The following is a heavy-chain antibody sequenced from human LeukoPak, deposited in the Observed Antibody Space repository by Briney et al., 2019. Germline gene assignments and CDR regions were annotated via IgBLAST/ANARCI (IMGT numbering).Heavy chain of an antibody. CDR1: GGSISSGSYY. D-gene: IGHD6-19*01. V-gene: IGHV4-61*02. Sequence: SQTLSLTCTVSGGSISSGSYYWSWIRQPAGKGLEWIGRIYTSGSTNYNPSLKSRVTISVDTSKHQFSLKLSSVTAADTAVYYCARDPSIAVAGTGFDYWGRGTLVTVSS. CDR2: IYTSGST. J-gene: IGHJ4*02. CDR3: ARDPSIAVAGTGFDY.